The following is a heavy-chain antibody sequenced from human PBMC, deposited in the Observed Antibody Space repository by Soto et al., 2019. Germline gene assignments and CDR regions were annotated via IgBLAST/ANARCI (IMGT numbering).Heavy chain of an antibody. V-gene: IGHV3-30-3*01. Sequence: GGSLRLSCGASRFTFSSYAMHWVRQAPGKGLEWVAVISYDGSNKYYADSVKGRFTISRDNSKNTLYLQMNSLRAEDTAVCYCVSGNYLEYWGQGT. CDR1: RFTFSSYA. CDR2: ISYDGSNK. D-gene: IGHD1-26*01. J-gene: IGHJ4*02. CDR3: VSGNYLEY.